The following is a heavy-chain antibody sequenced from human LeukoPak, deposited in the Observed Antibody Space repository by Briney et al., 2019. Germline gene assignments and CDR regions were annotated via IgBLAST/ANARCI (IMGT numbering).Heavy chain of an antibody. J-gene: IGHJ6*03. V-gene: IGHV1-2*02. CDR3: ARSEQFPYYMDV. CDR2: INPTSGAT. Sequence: GASVKVSCKPSGYTFTVYYIHWVRQAPRQGLEWMGWINPTSGATNYAPKFQGRVTMTRDTSISTAYMELSRLRSDDTAVYYCARSEQFPYYMDVWGKGTTVTVSS. D-gene: IGHD6-19*01. CDR1: GYTFTVYY.